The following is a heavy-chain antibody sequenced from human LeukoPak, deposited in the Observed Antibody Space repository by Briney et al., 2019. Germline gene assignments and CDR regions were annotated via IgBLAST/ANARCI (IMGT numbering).Heavy chain of an antibody. V-gene: IGHV1-2*02. CDR2: INPNSGGT. CDR3: ARRFLEWSYAFDI. CDR1: GYTFTGYY. Sequence: ASVKVSCKASGYTFTGYYMHWVRQAPGQGLEWMGWINPNSGGTNYAQKSQGRVTMTRDTSISTAYMELSRLRSDDTAVYYCARRFLEWSYAFDIWGQGTMVTVSS. J-gene: IGHJ3*02. D-gene: IGHD3-3*01.